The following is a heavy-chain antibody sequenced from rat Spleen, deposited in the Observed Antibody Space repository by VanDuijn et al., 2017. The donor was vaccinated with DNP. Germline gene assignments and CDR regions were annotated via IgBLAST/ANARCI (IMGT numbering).Heavy chain of an antibody. Sequence: EVQLVESGGGLVQPGRSLKLSCAASGLTFSNYAMAWVRQAPTKGLEWVASITNSGSDTKYRDSVQGRFTASRDDAKNILYLQMDSLRSEDTATYYCVTHYNYWFFDFWGPGTMVSVSS. CDR3: VTHYNYWFFDF. CDR2: ITNSGSDT. J-gene: IGHJ1*01. CDR1: GLTFSNYA. V-gene: IGHV5S13*01.